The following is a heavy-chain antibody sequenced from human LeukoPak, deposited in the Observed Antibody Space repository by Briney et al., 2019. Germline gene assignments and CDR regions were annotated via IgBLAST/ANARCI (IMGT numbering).Heavy chain of an antibody. V-gene: IGHV3-66*01. CDR2: IYSGGST. CDR1: GFTVSSNT. J-gene: IGHJ4*02. Sequence: PGGSLRLSCAASGFTVSSNTMSWVRQAPGKGLEWVSIIYSGGSTSYADSVKGRFTISRDNSKNTLYLQMNSLRTEDTAVYYCARGHGPDYWGQGTLVTVSS. CDR3: ARGHGPDY.